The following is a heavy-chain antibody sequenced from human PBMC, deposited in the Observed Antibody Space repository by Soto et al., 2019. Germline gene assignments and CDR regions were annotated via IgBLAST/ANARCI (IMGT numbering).Heavy chain of an antibody. V-gene: IGHV3-33*01. CDR1: GFTFSSYG. CDR3: ARDPGYYDSSGPDY. Sequence: GGSLRLSCAASGFTFSSYGMHWVRQAPGKGLEWVAVIWYDGSNKYYADSVKGRFTISRDNSKNTLYLQMNSLRAEDTAVYYCARDPGYYDSSGPDYWGQGTLVPVSP. J-gene: IGHJ4*02. CDR2: IWYDGSNK. D-gene: IGHD3-22*01.